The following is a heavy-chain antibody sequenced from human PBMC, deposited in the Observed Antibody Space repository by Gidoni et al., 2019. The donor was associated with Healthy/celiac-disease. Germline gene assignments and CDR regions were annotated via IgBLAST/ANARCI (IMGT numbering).Heavy chain of an antibody. CDR1: GYTLTELS. V-gene: IGHV1-24*01. CDR2: FDPEDGEP. D-gene: IGHD3-22*01. CDR3: ATATYYYDISGYTGWFDP. J-gene: IGHJ5*02. Sequence: QVQLVQSGAEVKKPGASVKVSCKVSGYTLTELSMHWVRQAPGKGLEWMGGFDPEDGEPIYAQKFQGRVTMTEDTSTDTAYMELSSLRSEDTAVYYCATATYYYDISGYTGWFDPWGQGTLVTVSS.